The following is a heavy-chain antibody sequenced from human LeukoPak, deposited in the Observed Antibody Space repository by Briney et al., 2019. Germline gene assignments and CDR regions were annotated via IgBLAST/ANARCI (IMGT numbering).Heavy chain of an antibody. V-gene: IGHV3-23*01. J-gene: IGHJ6*03. CDR1: GFTFSSYA. CDR3: ATSGDFWSGYYNPGYYYYMDV. D-gene: IGHD3-3*01. Sequence: GGSLRLSCAASGFTFSSYAMSWVRQAPGKGLEWVSAISGSGGSTYYADSVKGRFAISRDNSKNTLYLQMNSLRAEDTAVYYCATSGDFWSGYYNPGYYYYMDVWGKGTTVTVSS. CDR2: ISGSGGST.